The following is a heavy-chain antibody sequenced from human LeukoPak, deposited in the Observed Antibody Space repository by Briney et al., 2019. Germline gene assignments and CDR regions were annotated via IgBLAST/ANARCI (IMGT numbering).Heavy chain of an antibody. V-gene: IGHV1-18*04. Sequence: ASGKVSCKASGYTFTSYGISWVRQAPGQGLEGMGLIGAYNGSTNYAQKLQGRVTITTHTSTSTASMELRSLRSDATAVYSCASSVDTAMGTFAYWGQGPLVTVSS. CDR1: GYTFTSYG. CDR3: ASSVDTAMGTFAY. CDR2: IGAYNGST. J-gene: IGHJ4*02. D-gene: IGHD5-18*01.